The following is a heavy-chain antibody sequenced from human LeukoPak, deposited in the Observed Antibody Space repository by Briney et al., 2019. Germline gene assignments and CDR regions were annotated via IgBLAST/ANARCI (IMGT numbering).Heavy chain of an antibody. V-gene: IGHV3-53*01. Sequence: GGSLRLSCAASGFTFSNAWMSWVRQAPGKGLEWVSVIYSGGSTYYADSVKGRFTISRDNSKNTLYLQMNSLRAEDTAVYYCARASPYGGNYFDYWGQGTLVTVSS. CDR2: IYSGGST. D-gene: IGHD4-23*01. CDR3: ARASPYGGNYFDY. J-gene: IGHJ4*02. CDR1: GFTFSNAW.